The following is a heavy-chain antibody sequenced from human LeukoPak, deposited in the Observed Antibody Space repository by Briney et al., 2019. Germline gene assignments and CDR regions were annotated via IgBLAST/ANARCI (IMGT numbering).Heavy chain of an antibody. J-gene: IGHJ4*02. Sequence: ASVKVSCKASGYTFTGYYMHWVRQAPGQGLEWMGWINPNSGGTNYAQKFQGRVTMTRDTSTSTVYMELSSLRAEDTAVYYCASYYYDSSGYPGDYWGQGTLVTVSS. CDR3: ASYYYDSSGYPGDY. CDR1: GYTFTGYY. V-gene: IGHV1-2*02. CDR2: INPNSGGT. D-gene: IGHD3-22*01.